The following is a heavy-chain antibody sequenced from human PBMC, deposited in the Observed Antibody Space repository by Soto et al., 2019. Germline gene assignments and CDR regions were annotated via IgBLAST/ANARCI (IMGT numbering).Heavy chain of an antibody. D-gene: IGHD3-22*01. V-gene: IGHV1-18*01. CDR2: ISAHTGSS. CDR1: GYTFTSSG. J-gene: IGHJ3*01. CDR3: ARAFFYQGSASRGYSFDAFDF. Sequence: QVQLVQSGAEVKKPGASVKVSCKASGYTFTSSGMSWVRQAPGQGLECMGWISAHTGSSEYAQRFQGRVTMTTDRSTSTAYMELRSLRSDDTAVYYCARAFFYQGSASRGYSFDAFDFWGPGTLVTVSS.